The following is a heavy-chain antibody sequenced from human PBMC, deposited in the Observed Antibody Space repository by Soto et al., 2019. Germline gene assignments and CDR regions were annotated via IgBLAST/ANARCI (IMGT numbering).Heavy chain of an antibody. CDR1: GFTFSNYG. D-gene: IGHD3-22*01. Sequence: GGSLRLSCAASGFTFSNYGMHWVRQAPGKGLEWVAIISFDGNNKYYSDSVKGRFTISKDNSKNMVFLQMNSLRPEDTAVYYCVKPKEHFYDSSPGESWGQGTPVTVSS. V-gene: IGHV3-30*18. J-gene: IGHJ5*02. CDR3: VKPKEHFYDSSPGES. CDR2: ISFDGNNK.